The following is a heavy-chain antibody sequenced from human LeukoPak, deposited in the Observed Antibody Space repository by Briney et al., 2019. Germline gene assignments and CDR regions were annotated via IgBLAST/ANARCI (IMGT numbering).Heavy chain of an antibody. CDR1: GFTLRNYD. D-gene: IGHD2-8*02. CDR3: ARGRFVLVPSLERWYFDL. V-gene: IGHV3-13*01. J-gene: IGHJ2*01. Sequence: GGSLRLSCTASGFTLRNYDMHWVRQTTEKGLEWVSGIGTEDDTFYPDSVKGRFTISRENAENSFYLQMNSLRARDTAVYYCARGRFVLVPSLERWYFDLWGRGTLVTVSS. CDR2: IGTEDDT.